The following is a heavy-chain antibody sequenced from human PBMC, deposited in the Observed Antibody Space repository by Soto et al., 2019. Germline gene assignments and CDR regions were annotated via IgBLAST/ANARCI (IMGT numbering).Heavy chain of an antibody. J-gene: IGHJ3*02. CDR3: ARGIRPNDAFDI. D-gene: IGHD2-15*01. V-gene: IGHV3-30*04. CDR1: GFTFSSYA. CDR2: ISYDGSNK. Sequence: GSLRLSCAASGFTFSSYAMHWVRQAPGKGLEWVAVISYDGSNKYYADSVKGRFTISRDNSKNTLYLQMNSLRAEYTAVYYCARGIRPNDAFDIWGQGTMVTVSS.